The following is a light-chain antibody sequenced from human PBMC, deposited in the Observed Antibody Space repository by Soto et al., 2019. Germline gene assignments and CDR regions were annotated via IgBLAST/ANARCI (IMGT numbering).Light chain of an antibody. J-gene: IGKJ4*01. CDR3: QQYQSFSLT. V-gene: IGKV1-5*03. CDR1: QTISGC. CDR2: NTS. Sequence: DIQMTQSPSSLSASVGDRVTITCRASQTISGCFNWYQQKPGTAPNLMIYNTSNLESGVPSRFSGSGSGTESALTISSLQPDDFATYYCQQYQSFSLTFGRGTKVDIK.